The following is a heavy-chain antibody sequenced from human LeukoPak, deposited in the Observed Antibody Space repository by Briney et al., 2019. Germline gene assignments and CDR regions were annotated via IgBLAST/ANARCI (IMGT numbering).Heavy chain of an antibody. V-gene: IGHV3-9*01. D-gene: IGHD6-13*01. Sequence: TGGSLRLSCAASGFTFDDYAMHWVRQPPGKGLEWVSGINWNSGSIAYAYSVKGRFTISRDNAKNSLYLQMKSLRAEDTALYYCAKDRMAAGTNYYYYYMDVWGKGTPVTVSS. CDR3: AKDRMAAGTNYYYYYMDV. CDR1: GFTFDDYA. J-gene: IGHJ6*03. CDR2: INWNSGSI.